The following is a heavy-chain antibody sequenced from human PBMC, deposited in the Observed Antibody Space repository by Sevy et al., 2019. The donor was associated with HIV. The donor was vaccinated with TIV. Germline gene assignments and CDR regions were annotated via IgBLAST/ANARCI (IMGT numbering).Heavy chain of an antibody. V-gene: IGHV4-4*02. CDR3: AREGYYDVSGYPRHYFDY. CDR2: IYDSGKT. J-gene: IGHJ4*02. CDR1: GGSNSRNNW. D-gene: IGHD3-22*01. Sequence: SETLSLTCAVSGGSNSRNNWWSWVRPPPGKGLEWIGGIYDSGKTNFNPTLKSRVTISLDKSKNQFSLKLTSLTAADAAVYYCAREGYYDVSGYPRHYFDYWGQGALVTVSS.